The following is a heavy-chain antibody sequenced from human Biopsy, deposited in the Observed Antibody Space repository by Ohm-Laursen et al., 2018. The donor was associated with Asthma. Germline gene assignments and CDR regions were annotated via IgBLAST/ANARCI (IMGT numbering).Heavy chain of an antibody. CDR3: ASSGGNYGFYGMDV. CDR1: GGTFSNYP. V-gene: IGHV1-69*13. J-gene: IGHJ6*02. D-gene: IGHD4-11*01. Sequence: GASVKVSCKASGGTFSNYPFTWARQAPGQGLAWMGGIIPIFDTPNSAQKFQGRVTITADESTSTGYMELSSLRSEDTAVYYCASSGGNYGFYGMDVWGQGTTVTVSS. CDR2: IIPIFDTP.